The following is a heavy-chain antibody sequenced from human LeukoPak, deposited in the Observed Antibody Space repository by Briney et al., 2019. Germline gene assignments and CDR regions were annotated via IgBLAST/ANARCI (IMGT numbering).Heavy chain of an antibody. CDR3: ARGRDLYYYDSSGYYDY. J-gene: IGHJ4*02. Sequence: ASVKVSCKASSYTFTSYGISWVRQAPGQGLEWMGWISAYNGNTNYAQKLQGRVTMTTDTSTSTAYMELRSLRSDDTAVYYCARGRDLYYYDSSGYYDYWGQGALVTVSS. CDR2: ISAYNGNT. CDR1: SYTFTSYG. V-gene: IGHV1-18*01. D-gene: IGHD3-22*01.